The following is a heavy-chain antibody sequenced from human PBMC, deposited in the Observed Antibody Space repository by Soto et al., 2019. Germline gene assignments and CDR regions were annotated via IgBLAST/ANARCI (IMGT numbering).Heavy chain of an antibody. V-gene: IGHV3-21*01. Sequence: EVRLVESGGGLVKPGGSLRLSCAASGFTFSSYSMNWVRQAPGKGLEWVSSISSSSSYIYYAESVKGRFTISRDNAKNSLYLQMNSLRAEDTAVYYCARDSRNSSSSSWYFDLWGRGTLVTVSS. J-gene: IGHJ2*01. CDR2: ISSSSSYI. D-gene: IGHD6-6*01. CDR1: GFTFSSYS. CDR3: ARDSRNSSSSSWYFDL.